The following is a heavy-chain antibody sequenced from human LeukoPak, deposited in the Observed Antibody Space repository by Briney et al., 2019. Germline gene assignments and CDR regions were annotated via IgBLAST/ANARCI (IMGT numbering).Heavy chain of an antibody. CDR1: GFTFSDYY. V-gene: IGHV3-11*04. CDR3: ARDYSRKAEWELLGY. J-gene: IGHJ4*02. Sequence: GGSLRLSCAASGFTFSDYYMSWIRQAPGKGLEWVSYISSSGSTIYYADFVKGRFTISRDNAKNSLYLQMNSLRAEDTAVYYCARDYSRKAEWELLGYWGQGTLVTVSS. CDR2: ISSSGSTI. D-gene: IGHD1-26*01.